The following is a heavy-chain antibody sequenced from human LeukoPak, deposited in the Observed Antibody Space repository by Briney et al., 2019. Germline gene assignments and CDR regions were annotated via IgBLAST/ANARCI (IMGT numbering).Heavy chain of an antibody. J-gene: IGHJ4*02. V-gene: IGHV4-59*11. CDR1: GSIINHF. D-gene: IGHD6-6*01. Sequence: SGTLSLTCTVFGSIINHFWSWIRRSPGKGLEWIGYIYDSGATDYNPSLKSRVTMSLDTSANQCSLKLSSGSPADTAVYYCATRPAGNTRAAIFDFWSRGTLVTVSS. CDR2: IYDSGAT. CDR3: ATRPAGNTRAAIFDF.